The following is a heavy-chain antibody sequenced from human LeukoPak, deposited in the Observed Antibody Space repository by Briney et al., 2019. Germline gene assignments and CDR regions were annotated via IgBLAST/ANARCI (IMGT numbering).Heavy chain of an antibody. CDR3: ARGLLGDH. D-gene: IGHD1-26*01. CDR2: INHSGST. J-gene: IGHJ4*02. Sequence: SETLSLTCAVYGGSFSGYYWSWIRQPPGKGLEWIGEINHSGSTNYDPSLKSRVTISVDTSKNQFSLKLSSVTAADTAVYYCARGLLGDHWGQGTLVTVSS. CDR1: GGSFSGYY. V-gene: IGHV4-34*01.